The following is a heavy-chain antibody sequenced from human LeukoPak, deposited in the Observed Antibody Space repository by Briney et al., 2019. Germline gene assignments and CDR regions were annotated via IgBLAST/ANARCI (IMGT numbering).Heavy chain of an antibody. CDR3: ATGLTSTRFDF. J-gene: IGHJ4*02. D-gene: IGHD1-1*01. CDR1: GFTFSSYS. CDR2: ISSSSSYI. Sequence: GGSLRLSCAASGFTFSSYSMNWVREAPGKGLEWVSSISSSSSYIYYADSVKGRFTISRDNSANSLYLQMNSLRSEDTAVYYCATGLTSTRFDFWGQGTLVTVSS. V-gene: IGHV3-21*06.